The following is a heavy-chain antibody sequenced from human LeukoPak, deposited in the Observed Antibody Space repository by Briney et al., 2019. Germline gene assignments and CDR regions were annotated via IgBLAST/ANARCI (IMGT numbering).Heavy chain of an antibody. V-gene: IGHV3-21*01. CDR2: ISSSTSYI. Sequence: GGSLRLSCAASGFTYSSYSMNWIRQAPGKGLEWVSSISSSTSYIYYVDSVKGRFTISKDNAKNSLYLQMNSLRAEDTAVYYCARAGGSTVSHSDYWGQGTLVTVS. D-gene: IGHD4-17*01. J-gene: IGHJ4*02. CDR1: GFTYSSYS. CDR3: ARAGGSTVSHSDY.